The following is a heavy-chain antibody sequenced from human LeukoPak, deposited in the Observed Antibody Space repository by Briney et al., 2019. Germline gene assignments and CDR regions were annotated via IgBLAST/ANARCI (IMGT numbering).Heavy chain of an antibody. V-gene: IGHV4-34*01. CDR1: GGSFSDYN. Sequence: SETLSLTCAVYGGSFSDYNWTWIRQPPGKGLEWIGEIGHNGSTNYNPSLKGRVTISVDTSKNQFSLKLTSVTAADTAVYYCARVVYYYDSSGYPLDPWGQGTLVTVSS. D-gene: IGHD3-22*01. CDR3: ARVVYYYDSSGYPLDP. J-gene: IGHJ5*02. CDR2: IGHNGST.